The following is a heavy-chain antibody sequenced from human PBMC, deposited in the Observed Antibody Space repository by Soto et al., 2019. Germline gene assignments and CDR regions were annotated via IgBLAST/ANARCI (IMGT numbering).Heavy chain of an antibody. J-gene: IGHJ4*02. D-gene: IGHD3-10*01. Sequence: QVQLQQWGAGLLKPSETLSLTCAVYGESFSSNYWTWVRQPPGKGLEWIGEINHSGNTNYNPSLGSRVTISVDTSKNQFSLKLSSVTAADTAVYYCARGRRELGYCGQGALVTVSS. CDR3: ARGRRELGY. V-gene: IGHV4-34*01. CDR2: INHSGNT. CDR1: GESFSSNY.